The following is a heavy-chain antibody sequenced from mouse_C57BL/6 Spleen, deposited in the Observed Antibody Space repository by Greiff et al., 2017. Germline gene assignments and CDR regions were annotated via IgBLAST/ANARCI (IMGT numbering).Heavy chain of an antibody. J-gene: IGHJ4*01. D-gene: IGHD4-1*01. CDR3: AGTRDAMDY. V-gene: IGHV2-2*01. CDR2: IWSGGST. Sequence: VQLQESGPGLVQPSQSLSITCTVSGFSLTSYGVHWVRQSPGKGLAWLGVIWSGGSTDYNAAFISRLSISKDNSESQVFFKMNSLQSDDTAIYYCAGTRDAMDYWGQGTSVTVSS. CDR1: GFSLTSYG.